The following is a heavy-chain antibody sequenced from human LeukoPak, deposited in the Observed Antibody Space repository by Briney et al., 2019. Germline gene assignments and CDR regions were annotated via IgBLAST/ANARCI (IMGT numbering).Heavy chain of an antibody. Sequence: GGSLRLSCAASGFTFSSHAMSWVRQAPGKGLEWVSAISGSGGSIYYADSVKGRFTISRDNSKNMVYLQMNSLRAEDTALYYCAKGPYCSSSSCYTIGSFDFWGQGTLVTVSS. CDR2: ISGSGGSI. CDR3: AKGPYCSSSSCYTIGSFDF. J-gene: IGHJ4*02. D-gene: IGHD2-2*02. V-gene: IGHV3-23*01. CDR1: GFTFSSHA.